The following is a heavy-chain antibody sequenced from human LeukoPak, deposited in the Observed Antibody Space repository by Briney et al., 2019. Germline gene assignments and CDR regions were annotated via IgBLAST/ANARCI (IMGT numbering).Heavy chain of an antibody. CDR1: GFTFSSYS. V-gene: IGHV3-48*04. J-gene: IGHJ2*01. CDR2: ISSSSSAI. Sequence: GGSLRLSCAASGFTFSSYSMNWVRQAPGKGLEWVSYISSSSSAIDYADSVKGRFTISRDNAKNSLYLQMNSLRAEDTAVYYCARDVTFSTSPYFDLWGRGTLVTVSS. D-gene: IGHD2/OR15-2a*01. CDR3: ARDVTFSTSPYFDL.